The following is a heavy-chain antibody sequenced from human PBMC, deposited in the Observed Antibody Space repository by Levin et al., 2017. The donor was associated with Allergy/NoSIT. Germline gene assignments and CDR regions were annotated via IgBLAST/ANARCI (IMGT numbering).Heavy chain of an antibody. CDR3: ARGSINLVRGVTIDN. CDR1: GFTFSDFW. J-gene: IGHJ4*02. Sequence: GGSLRLSCAASGFTFSDFWMNWVRQAPGKGLEWVANIKQDGSEKYYGDSVMGRFTISRDNAKNSLFLQMNSLRAEDTAIYYCARGSINLVRGVTIDNWGQGTLVTVSS. D-gene: IGHD3-10*01. CDR2: IKQDGSEK. V-gene: IGHV3-7*01.